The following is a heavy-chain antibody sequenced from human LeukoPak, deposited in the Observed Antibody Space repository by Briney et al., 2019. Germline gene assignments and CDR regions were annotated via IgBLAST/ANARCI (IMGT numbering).Heavy chain of an antibody. D-gene: IGHD2-2*01. CDR1: GYTFTSYA. CDR3: ARSRVQYYYYMDV. J-gene: IGHJ6*03. CDR2: INAGNGNT. Sequence: ASVKVSCTASGYTFTSYAMHWVRQAPGQRLEWMGWINAGNGNTKYSQEFQGRVTISRDTSASTAYMELSSLRSEDMGVYYCARSRVQYYYYMDVWGKGTTVTVSS. V-gene: IGHV1-3*03.